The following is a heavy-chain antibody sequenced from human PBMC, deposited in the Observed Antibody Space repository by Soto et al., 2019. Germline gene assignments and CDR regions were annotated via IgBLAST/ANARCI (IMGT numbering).Heavy chain of an antibody. J-gene: IGHJ3*02. CDR1: GGYISNDY. D-gene: IGHD1-26*01. V-gene: IGHV4-59*01. Sequence: SETLSLTCTVSGGYISNDYWSWIRQPPGKELEWIGYIYNSGSTNYNPSLKSRVTISVDTSKNQFSLRLSSVTSADTAVYYCARGIVGAASGRAFDIWGQGTMVTVSS. CDR3: ARGIVGAASGRAFDI. CDR2: IYNSGST.